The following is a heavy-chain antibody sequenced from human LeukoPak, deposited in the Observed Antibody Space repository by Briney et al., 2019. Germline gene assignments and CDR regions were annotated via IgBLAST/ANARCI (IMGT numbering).Heavy chain of an antibody. CDR3: ARQSYVWGSYRPDDAFDI. CDR2: ISPYKGNT. CDR1: GYTFTRHG. V-gene: IGHV1-18*01. J-gene: IGHJ3*02. D-gene: IGHD3-16*02. Sequence: ASVKVSCKASGYTFTRHGISWVRQAPGRGLEWMGWISPYKGNTNYAQRLQGRVTMTTDTSTSTAYMELRSLRSDDTALYYCARQSYVWGSYRPDDAFDIWGQGTVVTVSS.